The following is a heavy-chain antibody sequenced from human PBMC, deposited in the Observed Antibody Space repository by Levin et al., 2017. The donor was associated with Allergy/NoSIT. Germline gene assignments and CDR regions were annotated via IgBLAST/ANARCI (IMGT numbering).Heavy chain of an antibody. Sequence: TSSETLSLTCTVSGGSISSGDYYWSWIRQPPGKGLEWIGYIYYSGSTYYNPSLKSRVTISVDTSKNQFSLKLSSVTAADTAVYYCARARGDYAGLVWFDPWGQGTLVTVSS. D-gene: IGHD4-17*01. CDR3: ARARGDYAGLVWFDP. V-gene: IGHV4-30-4*01. CDR1: GGSISSGDYY. J-gene: IGHJ5*02. CDR2: IYYSGST.